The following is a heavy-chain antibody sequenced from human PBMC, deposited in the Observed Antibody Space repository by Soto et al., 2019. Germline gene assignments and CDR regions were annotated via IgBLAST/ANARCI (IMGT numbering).Heavy chain of an antibody. Sequence: PSETLSLTCTVSGGTISSWYWSWIRQPPGKGLEWIGYIYYSGSTNCNPSLKSRVTISVDTSKNQLSLKLSSVTAADTAVYYCATRYGSAIDYWGQGTLVTVSS. D-gene: IGHD1-26*01. V-gene: IGHV4-59*08. CDR3: ATRYGSAIDY. CDR2: IYYSGST. CDR1: GGTISSWY. J-gene: IGHJ4*02.